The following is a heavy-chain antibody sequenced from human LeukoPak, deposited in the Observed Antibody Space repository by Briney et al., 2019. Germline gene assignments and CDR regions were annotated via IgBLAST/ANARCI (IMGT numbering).Heavy chain of an antibody. J-gene: IGHJ4*02. Sequence: GGSLRLSCAASGVTFSDSSMTWIRQAPGKGLEWVSYISSSGTTIYYADSVKGRFTISRDNAKNSLFLQMNSLRAEDTAVYYCARGASGLTYDYGVNWGQGTLVTVSS. CDR3: ARGASGLTYDYGVN. CDR1: GVTFSDSS. D-gene: IGHD4-17*01. CDR2: ISSSGTTI. V-gene: IGHV3-11*01.